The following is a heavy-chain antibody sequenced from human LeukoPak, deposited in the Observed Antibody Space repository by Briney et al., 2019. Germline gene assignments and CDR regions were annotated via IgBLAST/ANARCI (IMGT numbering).Heavy chain of an antibody. CDR3: ARGENYDILTGYYPN. CDR2: IWYDGSNK. V-gene: IGHV3-33*01. J-gene: IGHJ4*02. D-gene: IGHD3-9*01. CDR1: GFTFSSYG. Sequence: GGSLRLSCAASGFTFSSYGMHWVRQAPGKGLEWVALIWYDGSNKYYADSVKGRFTISRDNSKNTLYLQMNSLRAEDTAVYYCARGENYDILTGYYPNWGQGTLVTVSS.